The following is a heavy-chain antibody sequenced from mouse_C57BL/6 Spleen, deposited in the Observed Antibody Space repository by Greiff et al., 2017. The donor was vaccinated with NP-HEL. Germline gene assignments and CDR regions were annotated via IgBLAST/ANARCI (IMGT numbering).Heavy chain of an antibody. V-gene: IGHV5-17*01. J-gene: IGHJ2*01. CDR1: GFTFSDYG. Sequence: EVKLMESGGGLVKPGGSLKLSCAASGFTFSDYGMHWVRQAPEKGLEWVAYISSGSSTIYYADTVKGRFTISRDNAKNTLFLQMTSLRSEDTAMYYCARTGEDYFDYWGQGTTLTVSS. CDR2: ISSGSSTI. CDR3: ARTGEDYFDY.